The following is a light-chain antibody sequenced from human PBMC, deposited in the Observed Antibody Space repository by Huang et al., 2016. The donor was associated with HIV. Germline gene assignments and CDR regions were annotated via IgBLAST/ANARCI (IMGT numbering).Light chain of an antibody. V-gene: IGKV3-15*01. CDR2: GAS. CDR1: QGVSSN. Sequence: EMVMTQSPDTLSVSPGARATLSCRASQGVSSNLAWYQQKPGQAPRLLISGASTRVTGIPARFSGSGSEIDFTLTIRSLQSEDSAVYYCQQYNNWPRTFGQGTKLEIK. J-gene: IGKJ2*01. CDR3: QQYNNWPRT.